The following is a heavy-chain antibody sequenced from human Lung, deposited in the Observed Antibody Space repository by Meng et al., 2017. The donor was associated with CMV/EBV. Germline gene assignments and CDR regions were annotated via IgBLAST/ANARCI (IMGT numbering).Heavy chain of an antibody. J-gene: IGHJ6*02. CDR2: ISSASRSSATSSNFM. D-gene: IGHD5-24*01. CDR1: GFSVTKYS. V-gene: IGHV3-21*01. Sequence: GGSLRLXCAASGFSVTKYSFHWVRQVPGQGLEWVSFISSASRSSATSSNFMHYAESVNGRFTISRDNAKNSLYLQMTSLRDEDTAVYYCSRGNHLQYGIDVWXRGTXVTVSS. CDR3: SRGNHLQYGIDV.